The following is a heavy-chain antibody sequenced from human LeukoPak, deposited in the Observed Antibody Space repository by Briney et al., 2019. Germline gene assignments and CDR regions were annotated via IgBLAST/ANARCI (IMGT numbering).Heavy chain of an antibody. CDR2: IRHGGSDI. V-gene: IGHV5-51*01. CDR1: GYSFTSHY. Sequence: GESLKISCKGFGYSFTSHYIAWVRQMPGTGLEWMGLIRHGGSDIKYSPSFQGQVTFSVDNSINTAYLQWSSLKASDSALYYCARGDHLDSWGQGTPVTVSS. D-gene: IGHD1-14*01. J-gene: IGHJ4*02. CDR3: ARGDHLDS.